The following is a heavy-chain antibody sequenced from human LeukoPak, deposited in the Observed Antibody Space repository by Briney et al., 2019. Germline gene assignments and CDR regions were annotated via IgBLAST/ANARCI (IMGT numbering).Heavy chain of an antibody. CDR3: ARAGGGRGGYYYGMDV. J-gene: IGHJ6*02. V-gene: IGHV3-74*01. CDR1: GFTFSSYW. D-gene: IGHD1-14*01. Sequence: GGSLRLSCAASGFTFSSYWMHWVRQAPGKGLVWVSRINSDGSSTSYADSVKGRFTISRDNAKNTLYLQMNSLRAEDTAVYYCARAGGGRGGYYYGMDVWGQGTTVTVSS. CDR2: INSDGSST.